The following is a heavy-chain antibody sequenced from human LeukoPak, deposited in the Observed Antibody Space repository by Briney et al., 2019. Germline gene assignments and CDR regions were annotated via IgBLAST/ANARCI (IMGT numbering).Heavy chain of an antibody. J-gene: IGHJ4*02. V-gene: IGHV1-18*01. CDR2: INADNGNT. CDR1: GYTFTSYG. Sequence: ASVKVSCKASGYTFTSYGISWVRQAPGQGLEWMGWINADNGNTKYSQRFQGRVTITRDTSASTAYMELSSLRSEDTAVYYCAGGRDAPDYWGQGTLVTVSS. CDR3: AGGRDAPDY. D-gene: IGHD5-24*01.